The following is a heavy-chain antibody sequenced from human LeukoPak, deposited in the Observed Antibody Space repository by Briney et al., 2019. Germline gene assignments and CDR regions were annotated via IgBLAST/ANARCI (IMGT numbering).Heavy chain of an antibody. V-gene: IGHV3-23*01. CDR2: ISGSAGST. CDR1: GFTFNSYA. J-gene: IGHJ4*02. Sequence: GGSLRLSCAASGFTFNSYAMNWVRRAPGKGLEWVSAISGSAGSTYYADSVKGRFTISRDNSKNTLYLQMNSLRAEDTAVYYCAKDRSYDILTGYTYWGQGTLVTVSS. D-gene: IGHD3-9*01. CDR3: AKDRSYDILTGYTY.